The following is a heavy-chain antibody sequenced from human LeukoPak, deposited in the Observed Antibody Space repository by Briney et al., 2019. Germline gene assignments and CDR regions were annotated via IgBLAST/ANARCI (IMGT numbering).Heavy chain of an antibody. Sequence: GGSLRLSCAASGFTFSSYSMNWVRQAPGKGLEWVSYISSSSSTIYYADSVKGRFTISRDNAKNSLYLQMNSLRAEDTAVYYCARFFGGNPGWFDPWGQGTLVTVSS. J-gene: IGHJ5*02. CDR1: GFTFSSYS. CDR3: ARFFGGNPGWFDP. CDR2: ISSSSSTI. V-gene: IGHV3-48*01. D-gene: IGHD4-23*01.